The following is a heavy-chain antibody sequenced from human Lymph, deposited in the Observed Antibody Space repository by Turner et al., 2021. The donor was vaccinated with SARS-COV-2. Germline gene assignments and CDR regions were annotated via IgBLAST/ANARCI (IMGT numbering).Heavy chain of an antibody. J-gene: IGHJ4*02. D-gene: IGHD2-8*01. Sequence: QVQLQESGPGLVKPSQTLSLTCTVSGGSISSGDYYWGWIRQPPGKGLEWIGYIYDSGSTFNNPSLKSRVTISVDTSKNQFSLKLSSVTATDTAVYYCARVVVLRRAYVYYWGQGTLVTVSS. CDR2: IYDSGST. CDR1: GGSISSGDYY. V-gene: IGHV4-30-4*08. CDR3: ARVVVLRRAYVYY.